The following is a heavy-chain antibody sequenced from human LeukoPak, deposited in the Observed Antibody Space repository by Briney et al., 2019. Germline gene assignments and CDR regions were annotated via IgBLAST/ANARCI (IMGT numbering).Heavy chain of an antibody. J-gene: IGHJ5*02. CDR2: IYTSGST. Sequence: SETLSLTCTVSGGSISSYYWSWIRQPAGKGLEWIGRIYTSGSTNYNPSLKSRVTMSVDTSKHQFSLKLSSVTAADTAVYYCARAYNWNYSSNYWFDPWGQGTLVTVSS. D-gene: IGHD1-7*01. CDR1: GGSISSYY. V-gene: IGHV4-4*07. CDR3: ARAYNWNYSSNYWFDP.